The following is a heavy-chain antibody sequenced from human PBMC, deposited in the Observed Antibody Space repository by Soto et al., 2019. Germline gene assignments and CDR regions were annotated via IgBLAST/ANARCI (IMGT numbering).Heavy chain of an antibody. CDR1: GFTVSSNY. CDR3: ARGGGDCSGGSCYFWRYYFGY. CDR2: IYSGGST. D-gene: IGHD2-15*01. J-gene: IGHJ4*02. V-gene: IGHV3-66*01. Sequence: EVQLVESGGGLVQPGGSLRLSCAASGFTVSSNYMSWVRQAPGKGLEWVSVIYSGGSTYYADSVKGRFTISRENSKNTLYLKRNSLRAEDTAVYYCARGGGDCSGGSCYFWRYYFGYWGQGTLVTVSS.